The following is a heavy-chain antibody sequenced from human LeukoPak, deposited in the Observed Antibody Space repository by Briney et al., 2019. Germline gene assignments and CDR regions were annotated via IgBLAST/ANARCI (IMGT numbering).Heavy chain of an antibody. Sequence: GASVKVSCKASGYTFTGYYMHWVRQAPGQGLEWMGWINPNSGGTNYAQKFQGRVTITADKSTSTAYMELSSLRSEDTAVYYCARAENRLLTFVAPYNWFDPWGQGTLVTVSS. D-gene: IGHD3-10*01. CDR2: INPNSGGT. CDR1: GYTFTGYY. CDR3: ARAENRLLTFVAPYNWFDP. V-gene: IGHV1-2*02. J-gene: IGHJ5*02.